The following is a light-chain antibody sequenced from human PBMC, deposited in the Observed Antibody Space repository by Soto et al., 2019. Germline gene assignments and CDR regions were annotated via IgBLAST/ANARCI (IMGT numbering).Light chain of an antibody. J-gene: IGLJ1*01. CDR3: SSYTSSSTLHV. CDR1: SSDVGDNNY. V-gene: IGLV2-14*01. Sequence: QSALTQPASVSGSPGQSITISCTGTSSDVGDNNYVSWYQQHPGKAPKLMIYDVTHRPSGISNRFSGSKSGNTASLTISGLQAEDEAAYYCSSYTSSSTLHVFGTGTKLTVL. CDR2: DVT.